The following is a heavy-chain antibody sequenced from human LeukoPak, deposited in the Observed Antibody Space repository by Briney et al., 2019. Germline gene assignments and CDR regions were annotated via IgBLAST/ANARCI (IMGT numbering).Heavy chain of an antibody. Sequence: GGSLRLSCAASGLTFSSYWMSWVRQAPGKGLEWVANIKQDGSEKYYVDSVKGRFTISRDNAKNSLYLQMNSLRAEDTAVYYCARETIFGVVMTAYYYGMDVWGQGTTVTVSS. CDR2: IKQDGSEK. V-gene: IGHV3-7*01. D-gene: IGHD3-3*01. CDR3: ARETIFGVVMTAYYYGMDV. CDR1: GLTFSSYW. J-gene: IGHJ6*02.